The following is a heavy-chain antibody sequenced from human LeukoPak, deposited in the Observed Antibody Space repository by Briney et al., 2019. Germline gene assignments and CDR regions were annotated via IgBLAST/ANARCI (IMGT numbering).Heavy chain of an antibody. J-gene: IGHJ4*02. V-gene: IGHV4-39*01. CDR2: IYYSGST. Sequence: SETLSLTCTVSGGSISSSSYYWGWIRQPPGKGLEWFGSIYYSGSTYYNPSLKSRVTISVDTSKNQFSLKLSSVTAADTAVYYCARTNYYDSSGYYYLDYWGQGTLVTVSS. CDR1: GGSISSSSYY. D-gene: IGHD3-22*01. CDR3: ARTNYYDSSGYYYLDY.